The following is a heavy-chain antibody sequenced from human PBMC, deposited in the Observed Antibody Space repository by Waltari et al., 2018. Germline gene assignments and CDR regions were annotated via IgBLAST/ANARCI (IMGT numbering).Heavy chain of an antibody. CDR3: ARGGWFGRGNDAFDI. CDR2: INHRGST. V-gene: IGHV4-34*01. D-gene: IGHD3-10*01. J-gene: IGHJ3*02. CDR1: GGSFSSYY. Sequence: QVQLQQWGAGLLKPSETLSLSCAVSGGSFSSYYWSWIRQSPRTGLEWIGEINHRGSTNANPSLKSRVTISVDTSKNQVSLRLRSVTAADTAVYYCARGGWFGRGNDAFDIWGQGTTVTVSS.